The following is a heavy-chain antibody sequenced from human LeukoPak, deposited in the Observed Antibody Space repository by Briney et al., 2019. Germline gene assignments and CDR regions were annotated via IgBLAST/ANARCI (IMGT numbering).Heavy chain of an antibody. J-gene: IGHJ5*02. CDR1: GFSVSSNC. CDR3: ASGITGTNNWFDP. V-gene: IGHV3-66*02. D-gene: IGHD1-14*01. CDR2: IYSGGTT. Sequence: GGSLRLSCAASGFSVSSNCMSWVRQAPGKGLEWVSVIYSGGTTYYADSVKGRFTISRDDSKNTLYLQMNSLRAEDTALYYCASGITGTNNWFDPWGQGTLVTVSS.